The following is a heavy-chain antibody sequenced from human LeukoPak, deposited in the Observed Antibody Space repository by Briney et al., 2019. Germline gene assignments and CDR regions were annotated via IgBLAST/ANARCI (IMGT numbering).Heavy chain of an antibody. Sequence: TSETLSLTCTVSSASISTYYWGWIRQPPGKGLEWIGSIYYSGTTHYNPSLESRVTISVDTSKNQFSLKLASVTAADTAIYYCAKGAGGFSYYNWFDPWGQGTLVTVSS. J-gene: IGHJ5*02. CDR2: IYYSGTT. CDR1: SASISTYY. V-gene: IGHV4-39*07. CDR3: AKGAGGFSYYNWFDP. D-gene: IGHD5-18*01.